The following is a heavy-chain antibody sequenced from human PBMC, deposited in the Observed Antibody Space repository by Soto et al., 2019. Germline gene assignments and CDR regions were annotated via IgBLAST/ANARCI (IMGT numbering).Heavy chain of an antibody. CDR1: GFIFSSHE. J-gene: IGHJ6*02. D-gene: IGHD1-26*01. CDR2: ISSSGSNI. CDR3: ARSPLSGTFKYYFYAMDV. Sequence: GGSLRLSXAASGFIFSSHEMNWVRPAPGKGLEWISYISSSGSNIYYADSVKGRFTISRDDVKKPVFRQMTSLGAEDTAVYYCARSPLSGTFKYYFYAMDVWGQGTTVTVSS. V-gene: IGHV3-48*03.